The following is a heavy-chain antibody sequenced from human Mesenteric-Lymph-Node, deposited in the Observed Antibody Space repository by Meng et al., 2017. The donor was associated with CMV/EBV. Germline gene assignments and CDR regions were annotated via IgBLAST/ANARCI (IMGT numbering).Heavy chain of an antibody. V-gene: IGHV3-48*04. Sequence: GGSLRLSCAASGFFFSSYPMNWVRQAPGKGLEWLSYITSSSSIIYSADSVKGRFTISRDNAKSSLFLQMDSLRAEDTAVYYCARDHYDSSGYYRKGVFDYWGQGTLVTVSS. D-gene: IGHD3-22*01. CDR2: ITSSSSII. CDR3: ARDHYDSSGYYRKGVFDY. CDR1: GFFFSSYP. J-gene: IGHJ4*02.